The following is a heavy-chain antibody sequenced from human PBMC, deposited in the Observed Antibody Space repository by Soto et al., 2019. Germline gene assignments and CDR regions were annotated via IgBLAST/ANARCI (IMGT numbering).Heavy chain of an antibody. CDR2: IDSDGSST. D-gene: IGHD6-25*01. V-gene: IGHV3-74*01. J-gene: IGHJ4*02. Sequence: EEQLVESGGGLVQPGGSLRLSCTASGLTFSNYWVHWVRQTPGKGLVWVSRIDSDGSSTSYADSVKGRFTISRDNAKNTRYLQMNSLRAEDTAVYYCTRAVSAVFDYWGQGTLVTVSS. CDR3: TRAVSAVFDY. CDR1: GLTFSNYW.